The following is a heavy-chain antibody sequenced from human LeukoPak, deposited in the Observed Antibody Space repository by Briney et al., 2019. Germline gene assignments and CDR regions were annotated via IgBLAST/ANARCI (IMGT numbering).Heavy chain of an antibody. J-gene: IGHJ4*02. CDR1: GGSFSGYY. CDR2: INHSGST. D-gene: IGHD6-19*01. CDR3: ALIAVAGNFDY. V-gene: IGHV4-34*01. Sequence: SETLSLTCAVYGGSFSGYYWSWIRQPPGKGLEWIGEINHSGSTNYNPSLKSRVTISVDTSKNQFSLKLSSVTAADTAVYYCALIAVAGNFDYWGQGTLVTVSS.